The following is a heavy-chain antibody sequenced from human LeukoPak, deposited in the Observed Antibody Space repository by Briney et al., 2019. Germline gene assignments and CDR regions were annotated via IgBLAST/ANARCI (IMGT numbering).Heavy chain of an antibody. Sequence: PSETLSLTCTVSAGSISSSSYYWGWIRQPPGKGLEWIGTISYGGTTFYNPSLKSRVTISVDTPKNQFSLKLSSVTAADTAVYYCAGRYCSSSCYLARGTFDYWGQGTLVIVSS. CDR2: ISYGGTT. CDR1: AGSISSSSYY. CDR3: AGRYCSSSCYLARGTFDY. J-gene: IGHJ4*02. V-gene: IGHV4-39*01. D-gene: IGHD2-2*01.